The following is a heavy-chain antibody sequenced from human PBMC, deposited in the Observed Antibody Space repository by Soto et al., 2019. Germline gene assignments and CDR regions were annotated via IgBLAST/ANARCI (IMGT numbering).Heavy chain of an antibody. CDR3: VSYNWNDVKAFDF. D-gene: IGHD1-1*01. Sequence: EVQLVESGGGLVQPGGSLRLSCAASGFTFSTYSMNWVRRSPGKGLEWISYISSRTTTIYYADSVRGRFTISRDNAKNSLYLQMDSLRVEDTAIYYCVSYNWNDVKAFDFWCQGTLVTVSS. CDR2: ISSRTTTI. V-gene: IGHV3-48*01. J-gene: IGHJ3*01. CDR1: GFTFSTYS.